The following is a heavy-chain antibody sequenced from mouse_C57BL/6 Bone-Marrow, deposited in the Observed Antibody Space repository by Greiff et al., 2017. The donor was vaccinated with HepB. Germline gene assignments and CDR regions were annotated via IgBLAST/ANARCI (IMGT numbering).Heavy chain of an antibody. CDR2: INPYNGGT. CDR3: AREDYPYDY. V-gene: IGHV1-19*01. CDR1: GYTFTDYY. J-gene: IGHJ2*01. D-gene: IGHD2-4*01. Sequence: VQLQQSGPVLVKPGASVKMSCKASGYTFTDYYMNWVKQSHGKSLEWIGVINPYNGGTSYNQKFKGKATLTVDKSSSTAYMELNSLTSEDSAVYYCAREDYPYDYWGLGTTLTVSS.